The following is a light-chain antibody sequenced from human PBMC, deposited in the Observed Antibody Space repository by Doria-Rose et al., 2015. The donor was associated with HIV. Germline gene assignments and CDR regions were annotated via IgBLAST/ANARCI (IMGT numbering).Light chain of an antibody. CDR1: QGISRY. Sequence: FTQSPSFLSASVGVRVTITCRASQGISRYLAWYQQKPGKAPTLLIFGASTLQSGVPSRFSGSGSGTEFTPTISSLQPEDFATYYCQQFDSFPRTLGQGTKVELK. V-gene: IGKV1-9*01. CDR3: QQFDSFPRT. CDR2: GAS. J-gene: IGKJ1*01.